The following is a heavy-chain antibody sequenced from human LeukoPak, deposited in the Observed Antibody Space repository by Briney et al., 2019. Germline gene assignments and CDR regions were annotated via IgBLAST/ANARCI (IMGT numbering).Heavy chain of an antibody. J-gene: IGHJ6*03. Sequence: SETLSLTCTVSGGSISSYYWSWIRQPPGKGLEWIGYIYYSGSTNYNPSLKSRVTISVDTSKNQFSLKLSSVTAADTAVYYCARGTIFGVAHYYYYMDVWGKGTTVTVSS. V-gene: IGHV4-59*01. CDR1: GGSISSYY. D-gene: IGHD3-3*01. CDR3: ARGTIFGVAHYYYYMDV. CDR2: IYYSGST.